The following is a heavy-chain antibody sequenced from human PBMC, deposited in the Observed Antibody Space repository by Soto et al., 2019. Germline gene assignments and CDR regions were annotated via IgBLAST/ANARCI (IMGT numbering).Heavy chain of an antibody. V-gene: IGHV3-23*01. CDR2: ISGSDGKT. CDR1: GFSFASFA. CDR3: AKWSYLDY. Sequence: GVSMRLSCTTSGFSFASFAMTWVRQAPGKGLEWVATISGSDGKTYYADSVKGRFSISRDTSRNTLYLQMNSLRADDTAIYCCAKWSYLDYWGQGTRVTVSS. D-gene: IGHD3-3*01. J-gene: IGHJ4*02.